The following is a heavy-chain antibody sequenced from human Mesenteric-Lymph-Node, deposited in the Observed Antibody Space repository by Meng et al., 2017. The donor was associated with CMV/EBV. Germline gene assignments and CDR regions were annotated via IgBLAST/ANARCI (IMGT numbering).Heavy chain of an antibody. V-gene: IGHV1-46*01. CDR1: EYTFTGYY. CDR2: INTSGGST. J-gene: IGHJ4*02. Sequence: ASVKVSCKASEYTFTGYYMHWVRQAPGQGLEWMGIINTSGGSTSYAQKFQDRVTMTRDTSTNTVYMEVASLRSEDTAVYYCATSSSGFDFWTDYWGQGTLVTVSS. CDR3: ATSSSGFDFWTDY. D-gene: IGHD5-12*01.